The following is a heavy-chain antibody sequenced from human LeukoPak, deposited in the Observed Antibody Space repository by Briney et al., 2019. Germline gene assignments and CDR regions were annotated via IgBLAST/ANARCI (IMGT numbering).Heavy chain of an antibody. V-gene: IGHV3-23*01. D-gene: IGHD6-6*01. CDR2: ISGSGGTT. CDR3: AKDYSSSSLPRWFDP. J-gene: IGHJ5*02. Sequence: RGRSLRLSCAASGFTFSIYAMSWARQAPGNGLEWVSAISGSGGTTYYADSVKGRFTSSRDNSKNTLYLQMNSLRAEDTAVYYCAKDYSSSSLPRWFDPWGQGTLVTVSS. CDR1: GFTFSIYA.